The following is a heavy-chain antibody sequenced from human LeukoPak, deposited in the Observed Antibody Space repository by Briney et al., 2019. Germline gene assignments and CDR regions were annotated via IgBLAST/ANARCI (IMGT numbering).Heavy chain of an antibody. CDR2: ISSGSSYI. CDR1: GFTFSTFG. D-gene: IGHD5-12*01. CDR3: ARERASGYDIDY. Sequence: GGSLRLSCAASGFTFSTFGMHWVRQAPGKGLEWVSCISSGSSYIYYADSMKGRFTISRDNAKNSLYLQMNSLRAEDTAVYYCARERASGYDIDYWGQGTLVTVSS. V-gene: IGHV3-21*01. J-gene: IGHJ4*02.